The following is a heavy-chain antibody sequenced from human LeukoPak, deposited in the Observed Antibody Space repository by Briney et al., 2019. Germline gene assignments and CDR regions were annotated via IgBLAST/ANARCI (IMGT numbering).Heavy chain of an antibody. Sequence: SQTLSLTCTVSGGSISSGSYYWSWIRQPARKGLEWIGRIYTSGSTNYNPSLKSRVTISVDTSKNQFSLKLSSVTAADTAVYYCARNLNYDILTGYYFQGAFDIWGQGTMVTVSS. J-gene: IGHJ3*02. V-gene: IGHV4-61*02. CDR3: ARNLNYDILTGYYFQGAFDI. D-gene: IGHD3-9*01. CDR2: IYTSGST. CDR1: GGSISSGSYY.